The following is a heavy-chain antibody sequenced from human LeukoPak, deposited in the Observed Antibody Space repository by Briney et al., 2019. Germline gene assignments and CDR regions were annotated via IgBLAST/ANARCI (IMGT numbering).Heavy chain of an antibody. Sequence: SETLSLTCAVYGGSFSGYYWSWIRQPPGKGLEWIGEINHSGSTNYNPSLKSRVTISVDTSKNQFSLKLSSVTAADTAVYYCARGDPSSVIRGRRKYYFDYWGQGTLVTVSS. CDR1: GGSFSGYY. V-gene: IGHV4-34*01. D-gene: IGHD2/OR15-2a*01. CDR3: ARGDPSSVIRGRRKYYFDY. J-gene: IGHJ4*02. CDR2: INHSGST.